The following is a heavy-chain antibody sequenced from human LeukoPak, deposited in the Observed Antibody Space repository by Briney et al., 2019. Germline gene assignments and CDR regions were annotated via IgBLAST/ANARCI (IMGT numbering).Heavy chain of an antibody. CDR2: ISSSSSYI. CDR3: AREVAASHYDFWSGYYTGYYYYMDV. D-gene: IGHD3-3*01. CDR1: GFTFRSYS. V-gene: IGHV3-21*01. J-gene: IGHJ6*03. Sequence: GGSLRLSCAASGFTFRSYSMNWVRQAPGKGLEWVSSISSSSSYIYYADSVKGRFTISRDNAKNSLYLQMNSLRAEDTAVYYCAREVAASHYDFWSGYYTGYYYYMDVWGKGTTVTVSS.